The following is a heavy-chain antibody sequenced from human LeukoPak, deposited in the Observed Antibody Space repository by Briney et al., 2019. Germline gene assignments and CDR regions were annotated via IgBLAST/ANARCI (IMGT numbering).Heavy chain of an antibody. D-gene: IGHD1-26*01. CDR3: ARVINSGSYLLARGSYYFDY. V-gene: IGHV1-46*01. CDR1: GYTFTGYY. CDR2: INPSGGST. J-gene: IGHJ4*02. Sequence: GASVKVSCKASGYTFTGYYMHWVRQAPGQGLEWMGIINPSGGSTSYAQKFQGRVTMTRDTSTSTVYMELSSLRSEDTAVYYCARVINSGSYLLARGSYYFDYWGQGTLVTVSS.